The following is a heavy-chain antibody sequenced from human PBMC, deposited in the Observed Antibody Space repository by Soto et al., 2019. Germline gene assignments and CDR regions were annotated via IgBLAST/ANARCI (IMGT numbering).Heavy chain of an antibody. V-gene: IGHV4-34*01. CDR3: ARARAAGTGVGY. CDR1: GGSFSGYY. Sequence: SETLSLTCAVYGGSFSGYYWSWIRQPPGKGLEWIGEINHSGSTNYNPSLKSRVAISVDTSKNQFSLKLSSVTAADTAVYYCARARAAGTGVGYWGQGTLVTVSS. D-gene: IGHD6-13*01. J-gene: IGHJ4*02. CDR2: INHSGST.